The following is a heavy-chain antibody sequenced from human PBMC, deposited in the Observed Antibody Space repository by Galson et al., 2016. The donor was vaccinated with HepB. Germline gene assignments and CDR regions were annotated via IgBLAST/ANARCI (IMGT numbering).Heavy chain of an antibody. CDR3: AKGLRTNYCYYSMDV. CDR1: GFTFSSYA. D-gene: IGHD4-17*01. CDR2: IRGSGGST. Sequence: SLRLSCAASGFTFSSYAMSWVRQAPGKGLEWVSGIRGSGGSTYYADSVKGRLTISRDNTKNTLYLQMNSLRAEDTAVYYCAKGLRTNYCYYSMDVWGQGTTVTVSS. J-gene: IGHJ6*02. V-gene: IGHV3-23*01.